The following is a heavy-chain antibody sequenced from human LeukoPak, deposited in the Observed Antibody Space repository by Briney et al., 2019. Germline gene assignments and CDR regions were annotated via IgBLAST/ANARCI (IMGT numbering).Heavy chain of an antibody. D-gene: IGHD3-22*01. J-gene: IGHJ4*02. CDR3: ARVFAYDTRGNPLYYFDY. V-gene: IGHV4-31*03. Sequence: SETLSLTCTVSGGSISSAGYFWSWIRQHPGKGLEWIAYIYYSGSTYYNPSLKSRVTISVETSKNQFSLKLSSVVAADMAVYFCARVFAYDTRGNPLYYFDYWGQGTLVTVSS. CDR2: IYYSGST. CDR1: GGSISSAGYF.